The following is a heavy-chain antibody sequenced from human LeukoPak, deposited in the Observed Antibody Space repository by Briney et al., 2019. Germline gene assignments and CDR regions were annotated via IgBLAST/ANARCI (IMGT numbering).Heavy chain of an antibody. V-gene: IGHV3-23*01. CDR1: GFSFTTYG. CDR2: ISGSGGST. Sequence: GGSLRLSCAASGFSFTTYGMSWVRQAPGKGLEWVSAISGSGGSTYYADSVKGRFTTSRASSKNTLYLQMNSLRAEDTAVYYCAKRGAEVGTTIAPGDYWGQGTLVTVSS. CDR3: AKRGAEVGTTIAPGDY. J-gene: IGHJ4*02. D-gene: IGHD1-26*01.